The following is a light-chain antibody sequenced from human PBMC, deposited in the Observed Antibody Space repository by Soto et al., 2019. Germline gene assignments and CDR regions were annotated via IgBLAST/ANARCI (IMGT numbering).Light chain of an antibody. CDR2: AAS. Sequence: DIQMTQYPSSLSASVGDRVTITCRASQSISSYLNWYQQKPGKTPKLLIYAASSLQRGVPSRFSRSGSVTDFTLTISILQPEDFATYYCQQRYSTPFTFSHGTKLQI. J-gene: IGKJ2*01. CDR1: QSISSY. V-gene: IGKV1-39*01. CDR3: QQRYSTPFT.